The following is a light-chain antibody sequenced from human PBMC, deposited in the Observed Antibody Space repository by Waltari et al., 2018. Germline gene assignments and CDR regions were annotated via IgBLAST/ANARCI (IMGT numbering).Light chain of an antibody. V-gene: IGKV4-1*01. Sequence: DIVMTQSPDSLAVYLGERATSNCKSSQSVLYSSNNKNYLAWYQQKPGQPPKLLIYWASTRESGFPDRFSGSGSGTDFTLTISSLQAEDVAVYYCQQYYSTPRTFGQGTKVEIK. CDR3: QQYYSTPRT. J-gene: IGKJ1*01. CDR1: QSVLYSSNNKNY. CDR2: WAS.